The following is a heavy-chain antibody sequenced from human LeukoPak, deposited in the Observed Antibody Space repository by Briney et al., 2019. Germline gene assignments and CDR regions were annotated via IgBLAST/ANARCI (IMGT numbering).Heavy chain of an antibody. V-gene: IGHV4-34*01. CDR1: GGSFSGYY. CDR3: AREEGYNWNYVGWFDP. J-gene: IGHJ5*02. CDR2: INHSGST. D-gene: IGHD1-7*01. Sequence: SETLSLTCAVYGGSFSGYYWSWIRQPPGKGLEWIGEINHSGSTNYNPPLKSRVTISVDTSKNQFSLKLSSVTAADTAVYYCAREEGYNWNYVGWFDPWGQGTLVTVSS.